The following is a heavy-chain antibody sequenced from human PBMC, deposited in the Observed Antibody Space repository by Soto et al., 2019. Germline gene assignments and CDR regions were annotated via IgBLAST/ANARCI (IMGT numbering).Heavy chain of an antibody. CDR1: GFTFSSYW. Sequence: GGSLRLSCAASGFTFSSYWMSWVRQAPGKGLEWVANIKQDGSEKYYVDSVKGRFTIARDNAKNSLYLQMNSLRAEDTAVYYCARDRSDDAFDIWGQGTMVTVSS. CDR2: IKQDGSEK. V-gene: IGHV3-7*03. CDR3: ARDRSDDAFDI. J-gene: IGHJ3*02.